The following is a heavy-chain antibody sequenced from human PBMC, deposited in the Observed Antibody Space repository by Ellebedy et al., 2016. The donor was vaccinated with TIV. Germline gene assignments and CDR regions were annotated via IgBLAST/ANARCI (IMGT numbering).Heavy chain of an antibody. J-gene: IGHJ4*02. D-gene: IGHD1-26*01. CDR2: IHHGGST. CDR1: GDSIISSNR. V-gene: IGHV4-4*02. CDR3: ARWEGRRCFDY. Sequence: SETLSLTCAVSGDSIISSNRWSWVRQSPGKRLEWIGEIHHGGSTIYKSSLKSRVTISVDKSKNQFSLNLGSMTAADTAVYYCARWEGRRCFDYWGQGTLVTVSS.